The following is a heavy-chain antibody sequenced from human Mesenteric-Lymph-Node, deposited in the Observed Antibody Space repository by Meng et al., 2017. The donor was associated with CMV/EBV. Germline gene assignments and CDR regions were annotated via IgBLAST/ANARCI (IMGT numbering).Heavy chain of an antibody. CDR3: ARDYDYVWGNYRVDYYFDY. J-gene: IGHJ4*02. D-gene: IGHD3-16*02. Sequence: SSDSMNRVRQAEGKGMEREKKKRSRSSKIKKEEEEKGRIKKKRDNAQNTLYLQMNSLRAEDTAVYYCARDYDYVWGNYRVDYYFDYWGQGTLVTVSS. CDR2: KRSRSSKI. V-gene: IGHV3-21*05. CDR1: SSDS.